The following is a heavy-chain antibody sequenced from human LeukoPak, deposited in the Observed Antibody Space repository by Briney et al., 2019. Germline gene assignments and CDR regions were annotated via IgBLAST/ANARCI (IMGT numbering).Heavy chain of an antibody. V-gene: IGHV1-18*01. D-gene: IGHD2-2*01. J-gene: IGHJ5*02. CDR3: ARGYCSSTSCPNFDP. CDR2: ISAYNGNT. Sequence: ASVKVSCKASGYTFTSYGISWVRQAPGQGLEWMGWISAYNGNTNYAQKLQGRVTMTTDTSTSTAYMELRSLRSDDTAVYYCARGYCSSTSCPNFDPWSQGTLVTVSS. CDR1: GYTFTSYG.